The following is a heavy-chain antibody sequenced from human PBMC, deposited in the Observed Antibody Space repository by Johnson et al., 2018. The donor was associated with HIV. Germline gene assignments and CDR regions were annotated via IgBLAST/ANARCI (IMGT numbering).Heavy chain of an antibody. J-gene: IGHJ3*02. V-gene: IGHV3-9*01. CDR2: ISWNSCSI. Sequence: VQLVESGGGLVQPGWSLRLSCAASGFTFDDYAMHWVRQAPGKGLEWVSGISWNSCSIGYADSVKGRFTISRDNAKNSLYLQMNSLRAEDTALYYCAKDLAYVGNGDPGAFDIWGQGTMVTVSS. CDR3: AKDLAYVGNGDPGAFDI. D-gene: IGHD4-23*01. CDR1: GFTFDDYA.